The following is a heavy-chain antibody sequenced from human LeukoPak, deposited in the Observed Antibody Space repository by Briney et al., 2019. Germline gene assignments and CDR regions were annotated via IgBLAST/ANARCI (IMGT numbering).Heavy chain of an antibody. D-gene: IGHD6-13*01. V-gene: IGHV1-2*04. CDR2: IIPSSGAT. Sequence: ASVKVSCKASGYTITGFYIHWVRQAPGQGLEWMGWIIPSSGATKYAQKFQGWVTMTRDTSISTAYMELSRLRSDDTAVYYCARAGGSSWYEGGDCSDPWGQEPLVPVSS. CDR3: ARAGGSSWYEGGDCSDP. CDR1: GYTITGFY. J-gene: IGHJ5*02.